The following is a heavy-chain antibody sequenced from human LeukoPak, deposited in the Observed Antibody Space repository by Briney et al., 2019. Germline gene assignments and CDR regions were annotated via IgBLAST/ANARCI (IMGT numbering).Heavy chain of an antibody. D-gene: IGHD2-21*01. CDR1: GFTFNNVW. Sequence: GGSLRLYSAASGFTFNNVWMTWVRQAPGKGLEWVGRIKSKTNGETTDYAATVNGRFTISRDDSKNTLYLQMSSLKSEDSAVYYCATVRIAWGQGTLVTVSS. CDR3: ATVRIA. J-gene: IGHJ5*02. V-gene: IGHV3-15*01. CDR2: IKSKTNGETT.